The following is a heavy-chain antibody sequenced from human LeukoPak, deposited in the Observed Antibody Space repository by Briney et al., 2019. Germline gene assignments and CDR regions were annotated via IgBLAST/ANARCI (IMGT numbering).Heavy chain of an antibody. CDR2: IIPIFGTA. D-gene: IGHD5-12*01. CDR1: GYTFTGYY. V-gene: IGHV1-69*13. J-gene: IGHJ4*02. Sequence: SVKVSCKASGYTFTGYYMHWVRQAPGQGLEWMGGIIPIFGTANYAQKFQGRVTITADESTSTAYMELSSLRSEDTAVYYCARGRGWTLYYFDYWGQGTLVTVSS. CDR3: ARGRGWTLYYFDY.